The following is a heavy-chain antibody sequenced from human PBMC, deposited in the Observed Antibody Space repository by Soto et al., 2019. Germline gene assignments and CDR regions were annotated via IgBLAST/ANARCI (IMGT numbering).Heavy chain of an antibody. CDR1: GFSLNTGGVG. Sequence: QITLKESGPTLVKPTQTLTLTCTFSGFSLNTGGVGVGWIRQPPGKPLEWLALVYWNDDERYRPSLKNRLAIIKDTSNTPVVLTMTNMDPVDTGTYYCAHRMRERQAFDVWGQGTVVTVSS. CDR2: VYWNDDE. J-gene: IGHJ3*01. V-gene: IGHV2-5*01. D-gene: IGHD1-1*01. CDR3: AHRMRERQAFDV.